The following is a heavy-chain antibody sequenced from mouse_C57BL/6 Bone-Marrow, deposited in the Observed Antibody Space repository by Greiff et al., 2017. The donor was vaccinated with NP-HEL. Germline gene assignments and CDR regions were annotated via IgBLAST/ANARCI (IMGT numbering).Heavy chain of an antibody. V-gene: IGHV1-59*01. CDR2: IDPSDSYT. D-gene: IGHD1-1*01. CDR1: GYTFTSYW. Sequence: VQLQQPGAELVRPGTSVKLSCKASGYTFTSYWMHWVKQRPGQGLEWIGVIDPSDSYTNYNQKFKGKATLTVDTSSSTAYMQLSSLTSEDSAVYYCARLHYGSRHYFDYWGQGTTLTVSS. CDR3: ARLHYGSRHYFDY. J-gene: IGHJ2*01.